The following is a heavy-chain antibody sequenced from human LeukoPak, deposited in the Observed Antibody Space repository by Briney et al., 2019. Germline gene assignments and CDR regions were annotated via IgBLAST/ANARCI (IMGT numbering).Heavy chain of an antibody. CDR3: AREGRYYDSSGSRYYYYYMDV. D-gene: IGHD3-22*01. CDR2: IYYSGST. Sequence: GSLRLSCAASGFTFSTYAMSWIRQPPGKGLEWIGYIYYSGSTNYNPSLKSRVTISVDTSKNQFSLKLSSVTAADTAVYYCAREGRYYDSSGSRYYYYYMDVWGKGTTVTISS. V-gene: IGHV4-59*01. CDR1: GFTFSTYA. J-gene: IGHJ6*03.